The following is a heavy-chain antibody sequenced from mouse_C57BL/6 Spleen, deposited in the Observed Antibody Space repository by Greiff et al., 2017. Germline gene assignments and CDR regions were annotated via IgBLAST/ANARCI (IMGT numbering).Heavy chain of an antibody. CDR2: IDPETGGT. V-gene: IGHV1-15*01. CDR1: GYTFTDYE. D-gene: IGHD2-4*01. Sequence: VQLQQSGAELVRPGASVTLSCKASGYTFTDYEMHWVKQTPVHGLEWIGAIDPETGGTASNQQFKGKAILTADKSSSTAYMELRSLTSEDSDVYYCTRGGYYDYGYYYAMDYWGQGTSVTVSS. CDR3: TRGGYYDYGYYYAMDY. J-gene: IGHJ4*01.